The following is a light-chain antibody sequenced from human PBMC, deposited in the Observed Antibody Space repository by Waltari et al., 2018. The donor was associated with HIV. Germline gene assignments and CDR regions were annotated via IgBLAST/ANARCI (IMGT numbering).Light chain of an antibody. Sequence: QAVLTQPPSASGTPGQGVIISCSGSNSNIGTNTVNWYQQLPGTAPKLLIFDDKHRPSGVPDRFSGSRSDTSASLAISGLQSEDEAHYYCAAWDDNFNVVFGGGTKLTVL. CDR1: NSNIGTNT. CDR3: AAWDDNFNVV. CDR2: DDK. V-gene: IGLV1-44*01. J-gene: IGLJ3*02.